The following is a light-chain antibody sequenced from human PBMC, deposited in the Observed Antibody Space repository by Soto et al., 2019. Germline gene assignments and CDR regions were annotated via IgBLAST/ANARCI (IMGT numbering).Light chain of an antibody. CDR3: CSYAGSPWV. CDR1: SSDVGSYNF. CDR2: EVD. Sequence: QSVLTQPASVSGSPGQSITISCTGTSSDVGSYNFVSWYQQYPGKAPKLLIYEVDKRPSGLSNRFSGSKSGNTASLTISGLQAEDEADYYCCSYAGSPWVFGGGTQLTVL. J-gene: IGLJ3*02. V-gene: IGLV2-23*02.